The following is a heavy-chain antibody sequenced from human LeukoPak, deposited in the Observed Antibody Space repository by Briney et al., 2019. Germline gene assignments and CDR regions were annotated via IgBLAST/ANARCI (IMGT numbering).Heavy chain of an antibody. D-gene: IGHD6-13*01. CDR2: INTNTGNP. V-gene: IGHV7-4-1*02. J-gene: IGHJ1*01. Sequence: ASVKVSCKASGYTFTSYAMNWVRQAPGQGLEWMGWINTNTGNPTYAQGFTGRFVFSLDTSVSTAYLQISSLKTEDTAVYYCARDPRIAAPGGPEYFQHWGQGTLVTVSS. CDR3: ARDPRIAAPGGPEYFQH. CDR1: GYTFTSYA.